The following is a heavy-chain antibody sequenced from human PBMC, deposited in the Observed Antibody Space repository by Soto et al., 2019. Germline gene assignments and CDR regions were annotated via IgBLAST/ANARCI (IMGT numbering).Heavy chain of an antibody. D-gene: IGHD1-1*01. CDR3: ARGTSLGYYYYIDV. CDR1: GGSISSYY. V-gene: IGHV4-59*01. J-gene: IGHJ6*03. CDR2: IYYSGST. Sequence: SETLSLTCTVSGGSISSYYWSWIRQPPGKGLEWIGYIYYSGSTNYNPSLKSRVTISVDTSKNQFSLKLSSVTAADTAVYYCARGTSLGYYYYIDVWGKGTTVTVSS.